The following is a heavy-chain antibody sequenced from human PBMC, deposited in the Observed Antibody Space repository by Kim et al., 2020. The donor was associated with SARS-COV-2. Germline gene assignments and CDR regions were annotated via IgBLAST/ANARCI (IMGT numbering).Heavy chain of an antibody. Sequence: SETLSLTCAVSGGSISSGGYSWSWIRQPPGKGLEWIGYIYHSGSTYYNPSLKSRVTISVDRSKNQFSLKLSSVTAADTAVYYCARYRSGGSSYYYYGMDVWGQGTTVTVSS. CDR3: ARYRSGGSSYYYYGMDV. CDR2: IYHSGST. J-gene: IGHJ6*02. V-gene: IGHV4-30-2*01. CDR1: GGSISSGGYS. D-gene: IGHD2-15*01.